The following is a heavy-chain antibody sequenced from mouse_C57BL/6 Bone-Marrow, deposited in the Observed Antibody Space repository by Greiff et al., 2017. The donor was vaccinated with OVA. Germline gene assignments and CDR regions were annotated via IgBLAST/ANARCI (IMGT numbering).Heavy chain of an antibody. CDR1: GYTFTDYN. D-gene: IGHD2-1*01. CDR2: INPNNGGT. Sequence: VQLQQSGPELVKPGASVKMSCKASGYTFTDYNMHWVKQSHGKSLEWIGYINPNNGGTSYNQKFKGKATLTVNKSSSTAYMELRSLTSEDSAVYYCASLPLYYGNVFDYWGQGTTLTVSS. V-gene: IGHV1-22*01. CDR3: ASLPLYYGNVFDY. J-gene: IGHJ2*01.